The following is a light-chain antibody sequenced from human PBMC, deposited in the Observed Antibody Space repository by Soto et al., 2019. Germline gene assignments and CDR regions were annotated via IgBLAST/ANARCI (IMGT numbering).Light chain of an antibody. Sequence: QSVLTQPPSASGTPGQRVTISCSGSSSNIGSNYVYWYQQLPGTAPKLLMSTDSQRPSGVPDRFSGSKSGTSASLAISGLRSEDEADYYCAAWDDSLSSYVFGIGTKRTVL. J-gene: IGLJ1*01. CDR2: TDS. CDR1: SSNIGSNY. V-gene: IGLV1-47*01. CDR3: AAWDDSLSSYV.